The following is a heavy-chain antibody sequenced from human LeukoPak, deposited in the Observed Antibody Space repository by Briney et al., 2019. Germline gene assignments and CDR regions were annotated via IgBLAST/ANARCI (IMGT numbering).Heavy chain of an antibody. Sequence: PGGSLRLSCAASGFTFSSYRMNWVRQAPGKGLEWVSSISSSSSYIYYADSVKGRFTISRDNAKNSLYLQMNSLRAEDTAVYYCARGSNNFFDYWGQGTLVTVSS. CDR1: GFTFSSYR. J-gene: IGHJ4*02. CDR3: ARGSNNFFDY. D-gene: IGHD2-8*01. V-gene: IGHV3-21*01. CDR2: ISSSSSYI.